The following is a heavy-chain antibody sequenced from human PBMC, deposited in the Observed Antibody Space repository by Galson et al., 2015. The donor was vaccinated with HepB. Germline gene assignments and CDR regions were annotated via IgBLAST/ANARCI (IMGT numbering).Heavy chain of an antibody. V-gene: IGHV3-23*01. Sequence: LRLSCAASGFTFSSYAMSWVRQAPGKGLEWVSAISGSGGSTYYADSVKGRFTISRDNSKNTLYLQMNSLRAEDTAVYYCAKDSYYDFWSGYYKPYWYFDLWGRGTLVTVSS. CDR2: ISGSGGST. CDR1: GFTFSSYA. CDR3: AKDSYYDFWSGYYKPYWYFDL. D-gene: IGHD3-3*01. J-gene: IGHJ2*01.